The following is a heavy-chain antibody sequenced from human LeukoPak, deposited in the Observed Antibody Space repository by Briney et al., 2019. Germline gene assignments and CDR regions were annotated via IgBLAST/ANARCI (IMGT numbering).Heavy chain of an antibody. CDR2: MYHSGST. CDR1: NYSISTDYY. J-gene: IGHJ4*02. D-gene: IGHD3-16*02. CDR3: ARYDVWGSYRAFDY. Sequence: SETLSLTCTVSNYSISTDYYWGWIRQPPGKGLEWIGTMYHSGSTYYNPSLKSRVTISVDTSKNQFSLKLSSVTAADTAVYYCARYDVWGSYRAFDYWGQGTLVTVSS. V-gene: IGHV4-38-2*02.